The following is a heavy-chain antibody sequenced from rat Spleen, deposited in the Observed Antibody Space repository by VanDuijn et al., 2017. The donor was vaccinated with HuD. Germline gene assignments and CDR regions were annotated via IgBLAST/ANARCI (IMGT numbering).Heavy chain of an antibody. V-gene: IGHV5-7*01. Sequence: EVQLVESGGGLVKPGRSLKLSCAASGFTFSDYAMAWVRQSPKKGLEWVATIIYDGSSTYYRDSVKGRFTISRDSAKSTLYLQMDSLRSEDTATYYCAKDNYDSGEDYFDYWGQGVMVTVSS. CDR3: AKDNYDSGEDYFDY. J-gene: IGHJ2*01. CDR2: IIYDGSST. CDR1: GFTFSDYA. D-gene: IGHD1-1*01.